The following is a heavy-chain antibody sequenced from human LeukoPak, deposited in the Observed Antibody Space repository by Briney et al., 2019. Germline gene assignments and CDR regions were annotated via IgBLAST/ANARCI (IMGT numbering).Heavy chain of an antibody. CDR2: INPNSGGT. Sequence: ASVNVSCRASGYTFTGYYMHWVRQAPAQGLEGMGWINPNSGGTNYGQKFKGRVTMTRDTSISTAYMELRRLKSDDTAVYYCRTDRYGDYGDYIDYWGQGTLVTVSS. CDR3: RTDRYGDYGDYIDY. D-gene: IGHD4-17*01. V-gene: IGHV1-2*02. CDR1: GYTFTGYY. J-gene: IGHJ4*02.